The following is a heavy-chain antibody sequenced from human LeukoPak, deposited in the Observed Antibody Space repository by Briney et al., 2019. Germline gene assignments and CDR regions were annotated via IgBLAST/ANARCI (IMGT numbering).Heavy chain of an antibody. CDR2: ISYDGSIK. CDR3: AKYGMTTVTYIDY. D-gene: IGHD4-17*01. J-gene: IGHJ4*02. Sequence: GRSLRLSCAASGFTFSSFGIHWVRQAPGKGLEWVAVISYDGSIKYYADSVKGRFTISRDNSKNTLYLQMNNLRTEDTAVYYCAKYGMTTVTYIDYWGQGTLVTVSS. CDR1: GFTFSSFG. V-gene: IGHV3-30*18.